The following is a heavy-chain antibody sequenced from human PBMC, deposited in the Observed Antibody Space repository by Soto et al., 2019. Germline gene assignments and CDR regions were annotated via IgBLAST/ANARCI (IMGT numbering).Heavy chain of an antibody. CDR1: GFTFSTYS. V-gene: IGHV3-21*01. J-gene: IGHJ6*02. Sequence: PGGSLRLSYAASGFTFSTYSINRVRQAPGKGLEWVSSITSSSSYIYYADSVKGRFTISRDNAKNSLYLQMDSLRAEDTAVYYCARMDDFYGFDVWGQGTTVTVSS. CDR3: ARMDDFYGFDV. CDR2: ITSSSSYI.